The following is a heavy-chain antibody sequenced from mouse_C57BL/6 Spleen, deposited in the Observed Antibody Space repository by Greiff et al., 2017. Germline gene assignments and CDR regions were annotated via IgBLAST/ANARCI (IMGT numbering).Heavy chain of an antibody. D-gene: IGHD3-2*02. CDR2: IYPGDGDT. Sequence: VQLQQSGPELVKPGASVKISCKASGYAFSSSWMNWVKQRPGKGLEWIGRIYPGDGDTNYNGKFKGKATLTADKSSSTAYMQLSSLTSEDSAVYFCARTGRQLRLGDFDYWGQGTTLTVSS. CDR3: ARTGRQLRLGDFDY. CDR1: GYAFSSSW. J-gene: IGHJ2*01. V-gene: IGHV1-82*01.